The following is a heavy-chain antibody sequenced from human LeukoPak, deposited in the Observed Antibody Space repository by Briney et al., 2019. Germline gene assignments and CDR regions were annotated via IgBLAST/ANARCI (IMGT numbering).Heavy chain of an antibody. CDR1: GGSFSGYY. D-gene: IGHD2-15*01. J-gene: IGHJ4*02. CDR2: IKHTGST. Sequence: PSEALTLTCGVYGGSFSGYYWSWIRQPPGKGLEWIGEIKHTGSTNYNPSLKSRVTISVDTSKNQFSLNLSSVTAADTAVYYCARGRPSGAIDYWGQATL. CDR3: ARGRPSGAIDY. V-gene: IGHV4-34*01.